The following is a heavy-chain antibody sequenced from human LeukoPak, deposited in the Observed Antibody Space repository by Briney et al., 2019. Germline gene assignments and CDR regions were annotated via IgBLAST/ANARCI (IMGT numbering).Heavy chain of an antibody. CDR1: GGSISSYY. CDR2: IYTSGST. D-gene: IGHD2-2*01. V-gene: IGHV4-4*07. CDR3: ARFAVGYCSSTSCYAFDY. Sequence: SETLSLTCTVSGGSISSYYWSWIRQPAGKGLEWIGRIYTSGSTNYNPSLKSRVTMSVDTSKNQFSLKLSSVTAADTAVYCCARFAVGYCSSTSCYAFDYWGQGTLVTVSS. J-gene: IGHJ4*02.